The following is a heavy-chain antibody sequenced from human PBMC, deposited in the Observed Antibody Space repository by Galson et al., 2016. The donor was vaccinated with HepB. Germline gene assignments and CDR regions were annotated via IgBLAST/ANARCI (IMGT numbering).Heavy chain of an antibody. D-gene: IGHD5-18*01. J-gene: IGHJ4*02. CDR2: INPIFGTA. Sequence: SVKVSCKASGGTFVQFAFSWVRQAPGQGLEWMGGINPIFGTAKYAQKFQGRVTITADKSTSTAYMELSSLRSEDTAVYYCAKESAVGPAMVALYYWGQGTLVTVSS. V-gene: IGHV1-69*06. CDR3: AKESAVGPAMVALYY. CDR1: GGTFVQFA.